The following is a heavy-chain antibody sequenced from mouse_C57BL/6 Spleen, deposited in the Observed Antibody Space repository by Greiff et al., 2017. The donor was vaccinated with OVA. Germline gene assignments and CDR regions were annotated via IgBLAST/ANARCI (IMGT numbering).Heavy chain of an antibody. J-gene: IGHJ2*01. CDR1: GFTFSSYG. CDR2: ISSGGSYT. D-gene: IGHD1-1*01. CDR3: ASRFITSGFDY. V-gene: IGHV5-6*01. Sequence: EVQRVESGGDLVKPGGSLKLSCAASGFTFSSYGMSWVRQTPDKRLEWVATISSGGSYTYYPDSVKGRFTISRDNAKNTLYLQMSSLKSEDTAMYYCASRFITSGFDYWGQGTTLTVSS.